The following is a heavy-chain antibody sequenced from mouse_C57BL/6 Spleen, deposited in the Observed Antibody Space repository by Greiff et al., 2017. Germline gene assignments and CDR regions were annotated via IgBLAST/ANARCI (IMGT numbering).Heavy chain of an antibody. Sequence: EVQLQQSGPGLVKPSQSLSLTCSVTGYSITSGYYWNWIRQFPGNKLEWMGYISYDGSNNYNPSLKNRTSITLDTSKNPFFLKLNSVTTEDTATEYCARVGYDGYWYFDVWGTGTTVTVSS. CDR1: GYSITSGYY. V-gene: IGHV3-6*01. CDR2: ISYDGSN. CDR3: ARVGYDGYWYFDV. D-gene: IGHD2-2*01. J-gene: IGHJ1*03.